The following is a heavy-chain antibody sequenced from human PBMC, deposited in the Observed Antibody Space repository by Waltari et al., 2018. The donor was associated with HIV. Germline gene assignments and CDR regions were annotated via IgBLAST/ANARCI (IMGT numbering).Heavy chain of an antibody. CDR3: ATYCSSTSCYISVGS. CDR2: MRSKVYGGTV. V-gene: IGHV3-49*03. D-gene: IGHD2-2*02. J-gene: IGHJ4*02. CDR1: GFPFGAFA. Sequence: EVQLVESGGGLVQPVRSLRLSCTVSGFPFGAFAMSWFRQAPGKGLEWLGCMRSKVYGGTVEYAASVKGRFVISRDDSKSIAFLQMNSLKTDDTAVYYCATYCSSTSCYISVGSWGQGTLVTVST.